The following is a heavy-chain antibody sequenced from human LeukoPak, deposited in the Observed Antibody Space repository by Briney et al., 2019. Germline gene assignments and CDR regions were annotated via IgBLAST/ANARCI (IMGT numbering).Heavy chain of an antibody. V-gene: IGHV1-18*01. CDR1: GLTFTSYG. CDR3: AREPIVGATNWFDP. Sequence: GASVKVSCKASGLTFTSYGISWVRQAPGQGLEWMGWISAYNGNTNYAQKLQGRVTMTTDTSTSTAYMELRSLRSDDTAVYYCAREPIVGATNWFDPWGQGTLVTVSS. CDR2: ISAYNGNT. D-gene: IGHD1-26*01. J-gene: IGHJ5*02.